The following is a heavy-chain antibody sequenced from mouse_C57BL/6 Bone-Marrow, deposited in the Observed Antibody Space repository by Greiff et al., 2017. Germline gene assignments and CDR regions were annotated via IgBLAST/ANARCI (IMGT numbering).Heavy chain of an antibody. CDR1: GYTFTSYW. CDR3: TRSQPYYYAMDY. J-gene: IGHJ4*01. Sequence: VQLQQSGTVLARPGASVKMSCKTSGYTFTSYWMHWVKQRPGPGLEWIGAIYPGNSDTSYNQKVKGKAKLTAVTSASTAYMELSSLTNEDSAVYYCTRSQPYYYAMDYWGQGTSVTVSS. D-gene: IGHD3-2*02. V-gene: IGHV1-5*01. CDR2: IYPGNSDT.